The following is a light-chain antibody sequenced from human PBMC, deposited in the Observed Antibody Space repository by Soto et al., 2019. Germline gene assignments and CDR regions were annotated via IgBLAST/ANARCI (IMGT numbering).Light chain of an antibody. CDR3: GSYASATLI. V-gene: IGLV2-14*03. Sequence: QSALTQPASVSGSPGQSITISCTGTSSDIGAYHYVSWFQQYSGKAPTLIIYEVRFRPSGVSSRFSGSKSDNTASLTISGLQTEDEADYYCGSYASATLIFGGGTKLNVL. CDR2: EVR. CDR1: SSDIGAYHY. J-gene: IGLJ2*01.